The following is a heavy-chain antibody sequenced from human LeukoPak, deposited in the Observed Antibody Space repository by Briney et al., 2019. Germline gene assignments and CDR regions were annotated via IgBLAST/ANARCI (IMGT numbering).Heavy chain of an antibody. CDR2: IYYSGST. V-gene: IGHV4-39*01. Sequence: SETLSLTCTVSGGSISSSSYYWGWIRQPPGKGLEWIGSIYYSGSTYYNPSLKSRVTISVDTSKNQFSLKLSSVTAADTAVYYCARRPYWYFDLWGRGTLVTVSS. J-gene: IGHJ2*01. CDR3: ARRPYWYFDL. CDR1: GGSISSSSYY.